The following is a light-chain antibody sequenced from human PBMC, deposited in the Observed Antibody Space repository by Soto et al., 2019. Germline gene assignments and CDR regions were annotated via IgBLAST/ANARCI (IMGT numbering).Light chain of an antibody. CDR1: QSVSSTY. J-gene: IGKJ1*01. V-gene: IGKV3-20*01. Sequence: EIVLTRSPDTLSLSPGERATLSCRSSQSVSSTYLAWYQQKRGLAPRLLIYGASSRATGIPDRFSGSGSGTDFTLTISRLEPEDVAVYYCQHYGGSPRTFGQGTKVDIK. CDR2: GAS. CDR3: QHYGGSPRT.